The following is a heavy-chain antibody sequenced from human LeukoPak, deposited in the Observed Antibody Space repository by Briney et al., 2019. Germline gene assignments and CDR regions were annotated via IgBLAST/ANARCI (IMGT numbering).Heavy chain of an antibody. CDR3: GKERYGSSSVVDY. J-gene: IGHJ4*01. D-gene: IGHD6-6*01. Sequence: PGGSLRLYCAASGFTFSCNAMNWVRQAPGKGLEWVSGITGSGDSTYYADSVKGRFTISRDNSKNTVYLQMNSLRVEDTAVYHCGKERYGSSSVVDYWGHGTLVTVSS. CDR2: ITGSGDST. V-gene: IGHV3-23*01. CDR1: GFTFSCNA.